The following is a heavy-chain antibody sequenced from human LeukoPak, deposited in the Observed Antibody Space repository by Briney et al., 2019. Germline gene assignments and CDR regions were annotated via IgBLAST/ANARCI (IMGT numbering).Heavy chain of an antibody. CDR2: ISAYSGNT. Sequence: ASVKVSCKASGYTFTSYGISWVRQAPGQGLEWMGLISAYSGNTNLAQKLQGRVTMTTDTSTSTAYMELRSLRSDDTAVYFCARGADTGSYGSLVYFDYWGQGTLVTVSS. CDR3: ARGADTGSYGSLVYFDY. J-gene: IGHJ4*02. V-gene: IGHV1-18*01. D-gene: IGHD3-16*01. CDR1: GYTFTSYG.